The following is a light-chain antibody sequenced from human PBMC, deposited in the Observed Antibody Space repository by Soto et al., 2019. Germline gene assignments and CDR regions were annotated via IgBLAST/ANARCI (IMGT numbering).Light chain of an antibody. CDR3: SSYTTSSTGV. Sequence: QSALTQPASVSGFPGQSITISCTGTSSDVGCYNYVSWYQQHPGKAPKLMIYEVNNRPSGVSNRFSGSKSGNTASLTISGLQAEDEADYYCSSYTTSSTGVFGGGTKVTVL. V-gene: IGLV2-14*01. J-gene: IGLJ3*02. CDR1: SSDVGCYNY. CDR2: EVN.